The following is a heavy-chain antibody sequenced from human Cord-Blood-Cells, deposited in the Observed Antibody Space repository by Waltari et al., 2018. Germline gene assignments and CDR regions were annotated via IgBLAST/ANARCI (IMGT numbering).Heavy chain of an antibody. Sequence: QVQLQQWGAGLLKPSETLSLPCAVHGGSFSGYYLSWIRQPPGQGLEWIGEINHSGSTNYNPSLKSRVTISVDTSKNQFSLKLSSVTAADTAVYYCAGTRAIFGVVTSSSVYWYFDLWGRGTLVTVSS. CDR2: INHSGST. D-gene: IGHD3-3*01. CDR3: AGTRAIFGVVTSSSVYWYFDL. CDR1: GGSFSGYY. V-gene: IGHV4-34*01. J-gene: IGHJ2*01.